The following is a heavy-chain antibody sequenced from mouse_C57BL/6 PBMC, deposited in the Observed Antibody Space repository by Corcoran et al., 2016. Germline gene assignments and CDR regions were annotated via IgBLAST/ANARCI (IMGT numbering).Heavy chain of an antibody. CDR2: IYPGSGNT. CDR1: GYTFTDYY. J-gene: IGHJ2*01. D-gene: IGHD1-1*01. CDR3: ATYYYGSSPPYSFDY. V-gene: IGHV1-76*01. Sequence: QVQLKQSGAELVRPGASVKLSCKASGYTFTDYYINWVKQRPGQGLEWIARIYPGSGNTYYNEKFKGKATLTAEKSSSTAYMQLSSLTSEDSAVYFCATYYYGSSPPYSFDYWGQGTTLTVSS.